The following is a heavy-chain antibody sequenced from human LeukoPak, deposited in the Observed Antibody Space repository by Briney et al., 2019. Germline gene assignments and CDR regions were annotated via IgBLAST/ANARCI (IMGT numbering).Heavy chain of an antibody. D-gene: IGHD6-19*01. V-gene: IGHV4-30-4*08. Sequence: SQTLSLTCTVSGGSISSGDYYWSWIRQPPGKGLEWIGYIYYSGSTYYNPSLKSRVTISVDTSKNQFSLKLSSVTAADTAVYYCPYSSGFGGQDPEAYFDYWGQGTLVTVSS. CDR3: PYSSGFGGQDPEAYFDY. CDR2: IYYSGST. CDR1: GGSISSGDYY. J-gene: IGHJ4*02.